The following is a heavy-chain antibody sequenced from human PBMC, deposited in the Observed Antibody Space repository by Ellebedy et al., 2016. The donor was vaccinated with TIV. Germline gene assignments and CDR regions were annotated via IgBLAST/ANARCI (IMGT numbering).Heavy chain of an antibody. D-gene: IGHD1-14*01. CDR1: GFTFSSFA. V-gene: IGHV3-23*01. CDR2: ISHTGSRT. Sequence: GESLKISCAASGFTFSSFAMTWVRQAPGKGLEWVSTISHTGSRTYYADSVEGRFIISRDNSKKTLYLQMNSLRADDTAIYYCARGKSGTYIHHAFDSWGQGTLVTVSS. J-gene: IGHJ4*02. CDR3: ARGKSGTYIHHAFDS.